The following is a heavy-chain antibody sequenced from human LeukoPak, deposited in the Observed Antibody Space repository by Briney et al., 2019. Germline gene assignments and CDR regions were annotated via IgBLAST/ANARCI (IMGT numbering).Heavy chain of an antibody. J-gene: IGHJ4*02. CDR2: INPNSGGT. CDR3: ASGGSYRLAY. Sequence: GASVKVSCKASGGTFTNYAITWVRQAPGQGLEWMGWINPNSGGTNYAQKFQGRVTMTRDTSISTAYMELSRLRSDDTAAYYCASGGSYRLAYWGQGTLVTVSS. V-gene: IGHV1-2*02. CDR1: GGTFTNYA. D-gene: IGHD1-26*01.